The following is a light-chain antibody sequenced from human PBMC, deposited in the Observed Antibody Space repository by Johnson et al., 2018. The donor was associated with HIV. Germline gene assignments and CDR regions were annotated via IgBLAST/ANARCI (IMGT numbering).Light chain of an antibody. CDR2: DND. CDR3: GTGDASLGTGGV. Sequence: QSVLTQPPSVSAAPGQKVTSSCSGSSSNIGNNYVSWYQRLPGTAPKLLIYDNDQRPSGIPDRFSGSKSGTSATLGITGLQTGDEGDDYCGTGDASLGTGGVVGTGTKVTVL. CDR1: SSNIGNNY. J-gene: IGLJ1*01. V-gene: IGLV1-51*01.